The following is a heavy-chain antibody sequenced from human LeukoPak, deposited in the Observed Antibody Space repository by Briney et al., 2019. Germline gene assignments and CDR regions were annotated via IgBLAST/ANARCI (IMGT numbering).Heavy chain of an antibody. D-gene: IGHD3-3*01. Sequence: HPGGSLRLSFAASGFTFSSYSMNWVRQAPGKGLEWVSYISSSSSTIYYADSVKGRFTTSRDNAKNSLYLQMNSLRAEDTAVYYCARAEMGDFWSGYYRYYFDYWGQGTLVTVSS. J-gene: IGHJ4*02. CDR3: ARAEMGDFWSGYYRYYFDY. CDR1: GFTFSSYS. V-gene: IGHV3-48*01. CDR2: ISSSSSTI.